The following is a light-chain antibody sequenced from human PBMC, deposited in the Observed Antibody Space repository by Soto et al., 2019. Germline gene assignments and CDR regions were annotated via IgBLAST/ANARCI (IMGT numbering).Light chain of an antibody. CDR2: DAS. CDR3: QQRSSLPFT. CDR1: QSISSY. J-gene: IGKJ3*01. Sequence: EIVLTQSPSTLSLSPGERATISCRASQSISSYLAWYQQKPDQAPKLLIYDASNRATGVPARFSGSGSGTEFTLTISSLEPEDFAIYYCQQRSSLPFTFGPGTKVDIK. V-gene: IGKV3-11*01.